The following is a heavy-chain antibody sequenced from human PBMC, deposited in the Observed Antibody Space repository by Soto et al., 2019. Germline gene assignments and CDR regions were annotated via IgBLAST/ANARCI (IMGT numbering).Heavy chain of an antibody. CDR2: VYPRDSDT. CDR3: ARPPLPGYSIHFNS. D-gene: IGHD2-15*01. J-gene: IGHJ4*02. CDR1: GYIFIDYW. Sequence: GESLKISCKASGYIFIDYWIGWVRQMPGKGLEWMGIVYPRDSDTRYSPSFQGQVTVSADRSTGTAFLQWRSLKASDTALYYCARPPLPGYSIHFNSWGQGTLVTAPQ. V-gene: IGHV5-51*01.